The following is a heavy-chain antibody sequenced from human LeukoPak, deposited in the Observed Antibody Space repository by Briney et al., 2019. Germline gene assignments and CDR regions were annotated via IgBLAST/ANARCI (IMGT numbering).Heavy chain of an antibody. J-gene: IGHJ4*02. CDR2: ISCDGSNK. D-gene: IGHD3-22*01. CDR1: GFTFSSYG. V-gene: IGHV3-30*03. CDR3: ARVTGYSSGYYSHYFDY. Sequence: PGRSLRLSCAASGFTFSSYGMHWVRQAPGKGLEWVAVISCDGSNKYYADSVKGRFTISRDNSKNTLYLQMNSLRAEDTAVYYCARVTGYSSGYYSHYFDYWGQGTLVTVSS.